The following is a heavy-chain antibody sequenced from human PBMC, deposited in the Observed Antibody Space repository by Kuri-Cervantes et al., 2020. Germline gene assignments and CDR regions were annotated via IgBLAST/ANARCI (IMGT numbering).Heavy chain of an antibody. V-gene: IGHV4-59*01. CDR2: IFDSGST. J-gene: IGHJ4*02. CDR1: GGSISTYS. Sequence: SETLSLTCTVSGGSISTYSWSWIRQPPGKGLEWIGYIFDSGSTSYDPSLKSRVTISIDTSKNQFSLKLSSVTAADTAVYFCARDTSSRGSFDSWGQGTLVTVSS. CDR3: ARDTSSRGSFDS. D-gene: IGHD2-2*01.